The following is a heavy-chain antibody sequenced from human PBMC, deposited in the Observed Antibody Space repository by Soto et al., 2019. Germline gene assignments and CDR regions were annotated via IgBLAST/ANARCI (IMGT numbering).Heavy chain of an antibody. D-gene: IGHD3-22*01. CDR1: GYSFAGYW. J-gene: IGHJ4*02. CDR3: ARQIYDSDTGPNFSYNSDF. V-gene: IGHV5-10-1*01. CDR2: IDPSDSHT. Sequence: VESLQLSCKGSGYSFAGYWITWVRQNPWKGLEWMGRIDPSDSHTYYSPSFRGHVTISVTKSITTVFLQWSSLRASDTAMYYCARQIYDSDTGPNFSYNSDFWGQGKMVNVSS.